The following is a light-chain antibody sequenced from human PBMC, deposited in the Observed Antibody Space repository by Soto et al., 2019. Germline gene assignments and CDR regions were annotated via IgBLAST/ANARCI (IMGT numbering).Light chain of an antibody. V-gene: IGLV2-14*01. CDR1: RSDVGAYNR. J-gene: IGLJ1*01. CDR3: LSYTTSSSYV. Sequence: QSVLTQPASVSGSPGQSITISCTGTRSDVGAYNRVSWYQQHSGKAPKLMIYEVSNRPSGVSNRFSGSKSGNTASLTISGLQAEDEADYYCLSYTTSSSYVFGTGTKLTVL. CDR2: EVS.